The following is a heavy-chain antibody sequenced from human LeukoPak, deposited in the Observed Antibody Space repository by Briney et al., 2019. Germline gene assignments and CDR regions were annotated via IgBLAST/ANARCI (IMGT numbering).Heavy chain of an antibody. CDR1: GGSFSGYY. J-gene: IGHJ3*02. CDR2: INHSGST. D-gene: IGHD2-2*01. V-gene: IGHV4-34*01. CDR3: ARWGGPYIVVVPAAIRWAFDI. Sequence: PSETLSLTCAVYGGSFSGYYWSWIRQPPGKGLEWIGEINHSGSTNYNPSLKSRVTISVDTSKNQFSLKLSSVTAADTAVYYCARWGGPYIVVVPAAIRWAFDIWGQGTMVTVSS.